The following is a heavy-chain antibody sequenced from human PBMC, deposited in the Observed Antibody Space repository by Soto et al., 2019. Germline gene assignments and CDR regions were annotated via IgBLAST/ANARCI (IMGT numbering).Heavy chain of an antibody. V-gene: IGHV1-46*01. CDR1: GYTFTSYY. Sequence: ASVKVSCKASGYTFTSYYMHWVRQAPGQGLEWMGIINPSGGSTSYAQKFQGRVTMTRDTSTSTVYMELSSLRSEDTAVYYCARVGRRDLELVYFDYWGQVTPVTVSS. CDR2: INPSGGST. CDR3: ARVGRRDLELVYFDY. J-gene: IGHJ4*02. D-gene: IGHD1-26*01.